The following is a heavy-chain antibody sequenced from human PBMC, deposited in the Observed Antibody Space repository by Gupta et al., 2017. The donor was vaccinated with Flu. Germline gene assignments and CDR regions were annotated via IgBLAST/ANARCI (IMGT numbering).Heavy chain of an antibody. V-gene: IGHV3-74*01. CDR3: ATVWGSCAGD. CDR2: ISSDGSSA. CDR1: GFTFSTTW. D-gene: IGHD2-15*01. J-gene: IGHJ4*02. Sequence: EVQLVESGGGLVQPGGSLRLSCAASGFTFSTTWMDWVRQAPGKGLVWVSRISSDGSSATYADSVRGRFTISRDNAKNTLYLEMNTLRAEDTAVYYCATVWGSCAGDWGPGSLVTVSS.